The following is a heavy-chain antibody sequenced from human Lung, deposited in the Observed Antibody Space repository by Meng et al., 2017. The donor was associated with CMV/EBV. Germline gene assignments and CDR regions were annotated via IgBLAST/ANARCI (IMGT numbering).Heavy chain of an antibody. Sequence: SVKVSCKASGGTFDNCALGWVRQAPGQGLEWVGGIIPISATPNYAQCFQGRVTITTDESMSTTYMELSSLSSEDTAMYYCARGPESEGILDYFGYWGQGXLVTASS. D-gene: IGHD3-10*01. CDR1: GGTFDNCA. CDR2: IIPISATP. J-gene: IGHJ4*02. CDR3: ARGPESEGILDYFGY. V-gene: IGHV1-69*05.